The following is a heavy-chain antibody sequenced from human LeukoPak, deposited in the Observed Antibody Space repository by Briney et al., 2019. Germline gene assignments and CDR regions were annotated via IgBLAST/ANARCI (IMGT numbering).Heavy chain of an antibody. CDR2: ISGSGGAT. J-gene: IGHJ4*02. V-gene: IGHV3-23*01. CDR1: GFTFSTYG. CDR3: AKDLYGGNSVSDY. D-gene: IGHD4-23*01. Sequence: PGGSLRLSCAASGFTFSTYGMSWVRQAPGKGLEWVSAISGSGGATYYADSVKGRFTISKDNSKNTLYLQMSSLRAEDTALYYCAKDLYGGNSVSDYWGQGTLVTVSS.